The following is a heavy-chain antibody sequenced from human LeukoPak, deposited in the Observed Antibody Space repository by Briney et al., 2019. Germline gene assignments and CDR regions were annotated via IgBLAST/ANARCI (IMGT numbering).Heavy chain of an antibody. CDR2: IYYSGST. Sequence: PSETLSLTCTVSGGSISSYYWSWIRQPPGKGLEWIGYIYYSGSTNYNPSLKSRVTISVDTSKNQFSLKLSSVTAADTAVYCCARERTGIAVAGLVDYWGQGTLVTVSS. D-gene: IGHD6-19*01. V-gene: IGHV4-59*01. CDR1: GGSISSYY. CDR3: ARERTGIAVAGLVDY. J-gene: IGHJ4*02.